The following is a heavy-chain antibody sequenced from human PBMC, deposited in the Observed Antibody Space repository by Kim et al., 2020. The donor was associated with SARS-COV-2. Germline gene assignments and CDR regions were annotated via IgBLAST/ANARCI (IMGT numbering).Heavy chain of an antibody. Sequence: SVKGRFTIARDNSKNTLYLQMNRLRAEDTAVYYCANLRGLRFLEWLFGYWGQGTLVTVSS. V-gene: IGHV3-23*01. D-gene: IGHD3-3*01. CDR3: ANLRGLRFLEWLFGY. J-gene: IGHJ4*02.